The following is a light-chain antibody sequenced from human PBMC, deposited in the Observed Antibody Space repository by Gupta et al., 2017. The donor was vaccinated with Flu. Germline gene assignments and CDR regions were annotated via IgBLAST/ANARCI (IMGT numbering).Light chain of an antibody. CDR3: SSYTSSYTFV. Sequence: QSALTQPPSVSGSPGQSVTISCTGTSSDVGTYNRVSWYQQSPGTAPQLMIYDVSNRPSEVPDRFSWSKSGNTASLTISGLQGEDEAYYYCSSYTSSYTFVFGTGTKVTVL. CDR1: SSDVGTYNR. V-gene: IGLV2-18*02. J-gene: IGLJ1*01. CDR2: DVS.